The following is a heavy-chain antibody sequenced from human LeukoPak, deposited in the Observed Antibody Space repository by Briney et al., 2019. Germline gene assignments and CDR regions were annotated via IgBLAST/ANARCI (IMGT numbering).Heavy chain of an antibody. J-gene: IGHJ4*02. CDR1: GYTFTSYG. CDR2: ISAYNGNT. Sequence: ASVKVSCKASGYTFTSYGISWVRQAPGQGLEWMGWISAYNGNTNYAQKLQGRVTMTTDTSTSTAYMELRSLRSDDTAVYYCARVGERYSSSWYVDYWGQGTLVTVSS. V-gene: IGHV1-18*01. CDR3: ARVGERYSSSWYVDY. D-gene: IGHD6-13*01.